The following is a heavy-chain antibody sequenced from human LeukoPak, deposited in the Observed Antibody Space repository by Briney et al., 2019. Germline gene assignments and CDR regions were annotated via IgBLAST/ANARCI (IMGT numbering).Heavy chain of an antibody. V-gene: IGHV3-48*03. CDR3: AKVTGREQLLLWDAFDI. D-gene: IGHD2-2*01. J-gene: IGHJ3*02. Sequence: GGSLRLSCAASGFTFSSYEMNWVRQAPGKGLEWVSYISSSGSTIYYADSVKGRFTISRDNAKNSLYLQMNSLRAEDTALYYCAKVTGREQLLLWDAFDIWGQGTMVTVSS. CDR1: GFTFSSYE. CDR2: ISSSGSTI.